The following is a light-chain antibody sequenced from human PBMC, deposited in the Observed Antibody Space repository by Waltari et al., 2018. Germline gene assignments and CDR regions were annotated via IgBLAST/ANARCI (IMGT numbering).Light chain of an antibody. V-gene: IGLV3-21*02. CDR1: HLGRQS. Sequence: SYVLTQPPSVSVAPGQTAWISCGGNHLGRQSVQWYQQKPGQAPVLVVYDDTDRPSGIPERFSGSNSGNTATLIVSRVEAGDEADYYCQVWDSSTDHVVFGGGNKLTVL. J-gene: IGLJ2*01. CDR2: DDT. CDR3: QVWDSSTDHVV.